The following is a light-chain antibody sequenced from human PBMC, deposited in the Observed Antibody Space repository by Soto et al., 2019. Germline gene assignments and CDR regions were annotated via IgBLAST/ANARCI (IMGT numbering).Light chain of an antibody. J-gene: IGLJ7*01. Sequence: QSVLTHSPSASASLGASVKVTCTLSSGHSNYAIAWHQQQPEKGPRYLMKVNSGGSHIKGDGIPDRFSGSSSGAERYLFISSLQPEDEADYYCQTWGTGSAIVVFGGGTQLTVL. CDR3: QTWGTGSAIVV. V-gene: IGLV4-69*01. CDR2: VNSGGSH. CDR1: SGHSNYA.